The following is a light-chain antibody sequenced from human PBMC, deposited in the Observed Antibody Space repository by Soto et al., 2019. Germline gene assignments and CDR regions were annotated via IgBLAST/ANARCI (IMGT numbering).Light chain of an antibody. Sequence: EVVLTQSPGTLSLSPGEGATLSCRASQSVVTSYLAWYQQKPGQAPRLLIYDASYRATGIPARFSGSGSGTDFTLTISSLEPEDFAIYYCQQRSNWITFGQGTRLEIK. CDR2: DAS. V-gene: IGKV3-11*01. CDR1: QSVVTSY. CDR3: QQRSNWIT. J-gene: IGKJ5*01.